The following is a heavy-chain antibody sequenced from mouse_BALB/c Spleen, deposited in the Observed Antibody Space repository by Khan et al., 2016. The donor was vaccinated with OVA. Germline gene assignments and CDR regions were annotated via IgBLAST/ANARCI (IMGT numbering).Heavy chain of an antibody. CDR1: GYTFTNYG. D-gene: IGHD2-2*01. J-gene: IGHJ4*01. CDR2: INTYTGEP. V-gene: IGHV9-3-1*01. CDR3: ARGGYYDAMDY. Sequence: QIQLVQSGPELKKPGETVKISCKASGYTFTNYGMNWVKQAPGKGLQWMGWINTYTGEPTYADDLKGRFVFSLETSANTAYLQLNNLRNEDSATYFCARGGYYDAMDYWGQGTSVTVSS.